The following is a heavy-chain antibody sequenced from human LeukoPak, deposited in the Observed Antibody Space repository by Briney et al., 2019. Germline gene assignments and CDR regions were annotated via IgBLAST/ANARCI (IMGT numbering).Heavy chain of an antibody. V-gene: IGHV1-2*02. CDR3: ARDSYSGYEGYYYYYYMDV. CDR2: INPNSGGT. Sequence: ASVKVSCKASGYTFTGYYMHWVRQAPGQGLEWVGWINPNSGGTNYAQKFQGRVTMTRDTSISTAYMELSRLRSDDTAVYYCARDSYSGYEGYYYYYYMDVWGKGTTVTVSS. J-gene: IGHJ6*03. CDR1: GYTFTGYY. D-gene: IGHD5-12*01.